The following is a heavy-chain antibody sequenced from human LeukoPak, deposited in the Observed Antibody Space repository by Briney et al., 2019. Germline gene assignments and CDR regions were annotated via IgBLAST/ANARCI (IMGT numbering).Heavy chain of an antibody. CDR1: GGPISLGGDY. D-gene: IGHD3-3*01. J-gene: IGHJ4*02. CDR2: IYYNHIP. V-gene: IGHV4-31*03. Sequence: TLSLPCTVSGGPISLGGDYGSSIPRHRGGGLEWIGYIYYNHIPYYHPSLKSRVTISVDTSKNQFSLKMSSVTAADTAVYYCASESPITIFGVVTSSWGQGTLVTVSS. CDR3: ASESPITIFGVVTSS.